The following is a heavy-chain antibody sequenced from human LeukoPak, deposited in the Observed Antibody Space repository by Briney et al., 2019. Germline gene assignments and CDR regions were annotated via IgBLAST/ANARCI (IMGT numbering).Heavy chain of an antibody. CDR3: ARKGVAAPFDY. CDR1: GFTLSSYW. Sequence: GGSLRLSCAASGFTLSSYWMHWVRQAPGKGLVWVSRINSDGSSTSYADSVKGRFTISRDNAKNTLYLQMNSLRAEDTAVYYCARKGVAAPFDYWGQGTLVTVSS. V-gene: IGHV3-74*01. CDR2: INSDGSST. D-gene: IGHD2-15*01. J-gene: IGHJ4*02.